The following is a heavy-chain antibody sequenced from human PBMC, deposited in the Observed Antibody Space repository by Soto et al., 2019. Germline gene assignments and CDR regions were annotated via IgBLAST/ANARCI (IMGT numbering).Heavy chain of an antibody. D-gene: IGHD3-10*01. CDR2: ITNSGGDT. J-gene: IGHJ4*02. CDR3: ARAWGEHYPRGRVFDS. Sequence: DVQLLESGGDLVQPGGSLRLSCAASGFTFSRNAMSWVRQAAGKGLECVSVITNSGGDTLYADSVKGRFTISRDNSKSILYLQMDSLRAEDTAIYYCARAWGEHYPRGRVFDSWGQGTRVTVSS. CDR1: GFTFSRNA. V-gene: IGHV3-23*01.